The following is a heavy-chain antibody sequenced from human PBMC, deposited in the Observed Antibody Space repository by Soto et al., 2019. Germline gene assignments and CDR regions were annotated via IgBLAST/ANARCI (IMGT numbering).Heavy chain of an antibody. CDR1: GDSVSSNSAA. CDR2: TYYRSKWYN. V-gene: IGHV6-1*01. D-gene: IGHD1-7*01. CDR3: ARVGLELRYYYYYGMXV. J-gene: IGHJ6*02. Sequence: SQTLSLTCAISGDSVSSNSAAWNWIRQSPSRGLEWLGRTYYRSKWYNDYAVSVKSRITINPDTSKNQFSLQLNSVTPEDTAVYYCARVGLELRYYYYYGMXVWSQGTTVTVSS.